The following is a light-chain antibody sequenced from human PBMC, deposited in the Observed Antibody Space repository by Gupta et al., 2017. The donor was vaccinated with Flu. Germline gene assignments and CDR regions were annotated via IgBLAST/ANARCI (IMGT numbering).Light chain of an antibody. CDR3: QQYGSSPRFT. CDR1: QSVSSSY. CDR2: GTS. V-gene: IGKV3-20*01. Sequence: ATLSCRASQSVSSSYLAWYQQKPGQAPRLLIYGTSTRATGIPDRFSGSGSGTDFTLTISRLEPEDFAVYYCQQYGSSPRFTFGPGTKVDIK. J-gene: IGKJ3*01.